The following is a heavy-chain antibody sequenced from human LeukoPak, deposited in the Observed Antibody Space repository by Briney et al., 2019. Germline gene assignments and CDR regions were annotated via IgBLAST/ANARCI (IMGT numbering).Heavy chain of an antibody. CDR3: AILTLAYCGGDCPRVDY. D-gene: IGHD2-21*01. J-gene: IGHJ4*02. Sequence: ASVKVSCKPFEYTFTSYDINWVRQATGQGLEWMGWMNPNSGNTGYAQKFQGRVTMTRDTSISTAYMELSRLRSDDTAVYYCAILTLAYCGGDCPRVDYWGQGTLVTVSS. CDR2: MNPNSGNT. CDR1: EYTFTSYD. V-gene: IGHV1-8*01.